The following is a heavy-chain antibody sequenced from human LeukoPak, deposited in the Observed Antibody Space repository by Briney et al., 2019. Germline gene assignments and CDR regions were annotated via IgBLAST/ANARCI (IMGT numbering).Heavy chain of an antibody. CDR2: IYHSGST. Sequence: SETLSLTCAVSGGSISSGGYSWSWIRQPPGKGLEWIGYIYHSGSTYYNPSLKSRVTISVDRSKNQFSLKLSSVTAADTAVYYCASFLSCGGDCYSDYWGQGTLVTVSS. V-gene: IGHV4-30-2*01. CDR1: GGSISSGGYS. J-gene: IGHJ4*02. CDR3: ASFLSCGGDCYSDY. D-gene: IGHD2-21*02.